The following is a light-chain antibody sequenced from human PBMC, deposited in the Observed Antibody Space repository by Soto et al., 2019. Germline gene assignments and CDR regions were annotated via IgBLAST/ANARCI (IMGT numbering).Light chain of an antibody. Sequence: PGERASLSCGASQSISSSFLAWYQQKPGQAPRLLIYGASSRATGIPDRFSGTGSETDFTLTISRLEPEHFAVYYCQQYDNSPITFGQGTRLEIK. CDR3: QQYDNSPIT. CDR1: QSISSSF. V-gene: IGKV3-20*01. CDR2: GAS. J-gene: IGKJ5*01.